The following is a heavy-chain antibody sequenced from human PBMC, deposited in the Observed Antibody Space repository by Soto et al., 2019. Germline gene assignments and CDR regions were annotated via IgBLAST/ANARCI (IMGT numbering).Heavy chain of an antibody. D-gene: IGHD5-12*01. CDR2: IIPILGIA. V-gene: IGHV1-69*02. CDR1: GGTFSSYT. CDR3: ATWGGYILRGYDCADY. Sequence: SVKVSCKASGGTFSSYTISWVRQAPGQGLEWMGRIIPILGIANYAQKFQGRVTITADKSTGTAYMELSSLRSEDTAVYYCATWGGYILRGYDCADYRCQGTLVTVSS. J-gene: IGHJ4*02.